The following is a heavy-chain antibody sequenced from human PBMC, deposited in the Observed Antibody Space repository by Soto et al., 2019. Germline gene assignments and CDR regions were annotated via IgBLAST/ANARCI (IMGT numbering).Heavy chain of an antibody. V-gene: IGHV1-69*01. Sequence: QVQLEQSGAEVKKPGSSLKVSCKATGGTFSNYAISWVRQAPGQGLEWMAGIIPVYGTPSYAQRFQDRVTIIADESTTTAYMEVHSLRSEDTAIYYCSIVTAYGMDVWGPGTKVIVSS. CDR2: IIPVYGTP. J-gene: IGHJ6*02. CDR3: SIVTAYGMDV. CDR1: GGTFSNYA. D-gene: IGHD2-15*01.